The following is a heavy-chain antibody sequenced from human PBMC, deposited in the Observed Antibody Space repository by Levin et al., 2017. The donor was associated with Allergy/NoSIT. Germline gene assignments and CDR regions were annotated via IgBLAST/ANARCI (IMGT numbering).Heavy chain of an antibody. CDR3: ARLIYAGVPRGVWGA. J-gene: IGHJ5*02. Sequence: ASVKVSCKASGYTFTDYYMHWVRQAPGQGLEWMGYINPNSGGTNFAQKFQGRVTMTRDTSINTAYMELSRLRSDDTAVYYCARLIYAGVPRGVWGAWGQGTLVTVSS. D-gene: IGHD3-10*01. CDR1: GYTFTDYY. CDR2: INPNSGGT. V-gene: IGHV1-2*02.